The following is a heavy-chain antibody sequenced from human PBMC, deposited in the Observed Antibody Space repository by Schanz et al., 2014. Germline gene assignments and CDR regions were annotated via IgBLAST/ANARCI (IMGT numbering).Heavy chain of an antibody. V-gene: IGHV3-23*04. CDR2: ISGSGGST. CDR3: ARDRQQLVGRIGYYYGMDV. Sequence: VQLVESGGGVVQPGRSLRLSCAATGFTFSNYAMHWVRQAPGKGLEWVSAISGSGGSTYYADSVKGRFTISRDNSKNTLYLQMNSLRAEDTAVYYCARDRQQLVGRIGYYYGMDVWGQGTTVTVSS. D-gene: IGHD6-13*01. J-gene: IGHJ6*02. CDR1: GFTFSNYA.